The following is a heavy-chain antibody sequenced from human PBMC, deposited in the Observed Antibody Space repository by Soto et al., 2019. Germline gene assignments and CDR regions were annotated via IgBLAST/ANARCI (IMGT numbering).Heavy chain of an antibody. CDR1: GYTFTSYG. Sequence: QVQLVQSGAEVKKPGASVKVSCKASGYTFTSYGISWVRQAPGQGLEWIGWISAYNGNTNNAQKVPGRVTMTTDTSTSTDYMELRSLRSDDTAVYFCARDSPPVDYWGQGTLVTVSS. J-gene: IGHJ4*02. CDR2: ISAYNGNT. CDR3: ARDSPPVDY. V-gene: IGHV1-18*01.